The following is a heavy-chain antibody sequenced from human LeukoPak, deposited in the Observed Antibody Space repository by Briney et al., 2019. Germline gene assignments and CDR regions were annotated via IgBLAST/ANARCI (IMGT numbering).Heavy chain of an antibody. D-gene: IGHD6-13*01. CDR1: GFSFSDYY. V-gene: IGHV3-66*01. J-gene: IGHJ4*02. Sequence: PGGSLRLSCAASGFSFSDYYMSWIRQAPGKGLEWVSVIYSGGSTYYADSVKGRFSISRDNSKNTLYLQMNSLRAEDTAVYYCARAGGTIAAAGPFDYWGQGTLVTVSS. CDR3: ARAGGTIAAAGPFDY. CDR2: IYSGGST.